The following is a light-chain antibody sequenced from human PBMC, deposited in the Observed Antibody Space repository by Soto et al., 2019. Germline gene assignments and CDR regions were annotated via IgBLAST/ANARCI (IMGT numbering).Light chain of an antibody. V-gene: IGLV7-43*01. J-gene: IGLJ3*02. CDR2: SAH. CDR1: TGAVTSGYY. Sequence: QTVVTQEPSLTVSPGGTVTLTCSSSTGAVTSGYYPNWFQQKPGQAPSALIYSAHHKHAWTPPRFSGSLLGGKAALTLSGVQPEEEAEYYFLLSYGGAQVFGGGTKVTVL. CDR3: LLSYGGAQV.